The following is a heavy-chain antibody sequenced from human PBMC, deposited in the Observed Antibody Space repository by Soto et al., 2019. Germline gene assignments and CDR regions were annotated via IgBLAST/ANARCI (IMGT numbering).Heavy chain of an antibody. V-gene: IGHV2-5*02. J-gene: IGHJ4*02. Sequence: QITLKESGPTLVKPTQTLTLTCTFSGFSLSTSGVGVGWIRQPPGKALEWLAFLYWDDDKRYSPSLKSRLTITYVPSKHQVLLTMTNIDPVDTAPYYCARTSVTWGSRGLVDYWGQGTLVTVAS. CDR3: ARTSVTWGSRGLVDY. CDR2: LYWDDDK. D-gene: IGHD3-10*01. CDR1: GFSLSTSGVG.